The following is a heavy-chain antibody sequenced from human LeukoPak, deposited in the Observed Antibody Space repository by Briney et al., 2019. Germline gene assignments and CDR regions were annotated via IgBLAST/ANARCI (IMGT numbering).Heavy chain of an antibody. CDR3: ARQDSSSWYGDWFDP. Sequence: SETLSLTCTVSGGSISGYYWSWIRQPPGKGLEWIGYMYYSGSTNYNLSLKSRVTISVDTSRNQVSLKLSSVTAADTAVYYCARQDSSSWYGDWFDPWGQGILVTVSS. CDR1: GGSISGYY. CDR2: MYYSGST. D-gene: IGHD6-13*01. J-gene: IGHJ5*02. V-gene: IGHV4-59*08.